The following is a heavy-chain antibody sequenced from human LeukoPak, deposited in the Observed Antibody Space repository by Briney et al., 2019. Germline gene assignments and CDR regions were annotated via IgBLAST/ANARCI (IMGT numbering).Heavy chain of an antibody. CDR3: ARSITMIVVVITYAFDI. D-gene: IGHD3-22*01. CDR2: ISSSSSSYI. J-gene: IGHJ3*02. CDR1: GFTFSSYS. Sequence: GGSLRLSCAASGFTFSSYSMNWVRQAPGKGLEWVSYISSSSSSYIYYADSVKGRFTISRDNAKNSLYLQMNSLRAEDTAVYYCARSITMIVVVITYAFDIWGQGTMVTVSS. V-gene: IGHV3-21*05.